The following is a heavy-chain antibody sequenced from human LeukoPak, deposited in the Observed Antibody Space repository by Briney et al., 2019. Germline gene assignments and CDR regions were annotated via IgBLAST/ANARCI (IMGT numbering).Heavy chain of an antibody. D-gene: IGHD1-26*01. CDR2: ISSSSSYI. J-gene: IGHJ3*02. V-gene: IGHV3-21*01. Sequence: GGSLRLSCAASGFTFSSYSMNWVRQAPGKGLEWVSSISSSSSYIYYADSVKGRSTISRDNAKNSLYLQMNSLRAEDTAVYYCARDRGYSGSYLSAFDIWGQGTMVTVSS. CDR1: GFTFSSYS. CDR3: ARDRGYSGSYLSAFDI.